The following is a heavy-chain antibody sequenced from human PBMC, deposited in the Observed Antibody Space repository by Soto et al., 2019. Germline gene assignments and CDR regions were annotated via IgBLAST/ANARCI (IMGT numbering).Heavy chain of an antibody. CDR3: ASRYYYGSGSFPYYYYGMDV. CDR1: GYSFTNYH. CDR2: IIPIFGTA. J-gene: IGHJ6*02. Sequence: SVKVSCNASGYSFTNYHIHWVRQAPGQGLEWMGGIIPIFGTANYAQKFQGRVTITADESTSTAYMELSSLRSEDTAVYYCASRYYYGSGSFPYYYYGMDVWGQGTTVTVSS. D-gene: IGHD3-10*01. V-gene: IGHV1-69*01.